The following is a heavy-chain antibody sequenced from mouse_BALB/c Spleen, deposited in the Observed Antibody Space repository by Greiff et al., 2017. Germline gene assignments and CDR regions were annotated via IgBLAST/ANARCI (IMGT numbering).Heavy chain of an antibody. Sequence: EVQLVESGAELVKPGASVKLSCTASGFNIKDTYMHWVKQRPEQGLEWIGRIDPANGNTKYDPKFQGKATITADTSSNTAYLQLSSLTSEDTAVYYCAKEVHFAYWGQGTLVTVSA. CDR2: IDPANGNT. J-gene: IGHJ3*01. CDR3: AKEVHFAY. V-gene: IGHV14-3*02. CDR1: GFNIKDTY.